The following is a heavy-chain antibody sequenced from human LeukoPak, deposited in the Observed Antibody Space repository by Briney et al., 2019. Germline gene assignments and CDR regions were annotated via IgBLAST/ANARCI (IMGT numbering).Heavy chain of an antibody. D-gene: IGHD1-26*01. CDR2: ISGGGGST. CDR1: GGSISSYY. Sequence: ETLSLTCTVSGGSISSYYWSWIRQPPGKGLEWVSTISGGGGSTFYADSVKGRFTISRDNSKNTLYLHMNSLRAEDTAVYYCAKEGVQASGDDWWGQGTLVTVSS. CDR3: AKEGVQASGDDW. J-gene: IGHJ4*02. V-gene: IGHV3-23*01.